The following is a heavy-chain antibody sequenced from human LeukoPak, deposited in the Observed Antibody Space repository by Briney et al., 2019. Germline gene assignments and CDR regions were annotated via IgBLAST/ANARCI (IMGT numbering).Heavy chain of an antibody. CDR3: ARHWGGYDYWWVSYFDY. V-gene: IGHV3-48*03. D-gene: IGHD5-12*01. CDR2: ISSSGSTI. Sequence: GGSLRLSCAASGFTVSSNYMNWVRQAPGKGLEWVSYISSSGSTIYYADSVKGRFTISRDNAKNSLYLQMNSLRAEDTAVYYCARHWGGYDYWWVSYFDYWGQGTLVTVSS. CDR1: GFTVSSNY. J-gene: IGHJ4*02.